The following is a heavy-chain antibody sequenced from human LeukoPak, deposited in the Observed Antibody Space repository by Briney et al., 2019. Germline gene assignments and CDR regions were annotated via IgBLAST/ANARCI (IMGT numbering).Heavy chain of an antibody. CDR2: INPDSGGT. J-gene: IGHJ5*02. CDR1: GGTFSSYA. D-gene: IGHD1-26*01. Sequence: ASVKVSCKASGGTFSSYAISWVRQAPGQGLEWMGWINPDSGGTNYAQKFQDRVIMTRDTSIHTAYMELSRLTSDDTAFYYCARDLGGSWGQGTQVTVSS. V-gene: IGHV1-2*02. CDR3: ARDLGGS.